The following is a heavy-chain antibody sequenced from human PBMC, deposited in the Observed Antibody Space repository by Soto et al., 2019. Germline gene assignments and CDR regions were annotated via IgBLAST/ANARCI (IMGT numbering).Heavy chain of an antibody. V-gene: IGHV3-7*03. CDR3: AAWSRSNWFDY. CDR1: GFVFITHG. CDR2: IKYDGGEK. Sequence: EVKLVESGGDSVQPGGSLRLSCVPSGFVFITHGMGWVRQPPGNGVEWVATIKYDGGEKPYMASVEGRLTISRDNAKNTLYLQMNSLRVEGTAVYYCAAWSRSNWFDYWGQGTLVTVSS. J-gene: IGHJ4*02. D-gene: IGHD6-13*01.